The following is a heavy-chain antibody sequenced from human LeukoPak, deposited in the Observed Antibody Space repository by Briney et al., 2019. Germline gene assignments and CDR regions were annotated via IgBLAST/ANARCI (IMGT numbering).Heavy chain of an antibody. CDR1: GFTFSSYA. D-gene: IGHD3-22*01. J-gene: IGHJ4*03. Sequence: GGSLRLSCAASGFTFSSYAMSWVRQAPGKGLEWVSAISDSGGGKYYADSVKGRFTISRDNSKNTLYLQMNSLRAEDTAIYNCAKSGRSISMIVLVNNFDYWGHGDLGTVSS. CDR2: ISDSGGGK. CDR3: AKSGRSISMIVLVNNFDY. V-gene: IGHV3-23*01.